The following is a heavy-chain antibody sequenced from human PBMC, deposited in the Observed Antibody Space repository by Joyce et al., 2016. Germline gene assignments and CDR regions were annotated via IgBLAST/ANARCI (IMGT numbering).Heavy chain of an antibody. J-gene: IGHJ4*02. CDR2: IYHNGKT. CDR3: ARDPQNFGF. V-gene: IGHV4-38-2*02. D-gene: IGHD2/OR15-2a*01. CDR1: GDSINSGYF. Sequence: VQLQESGPGLVKPSETLSLTCDVSGDSINSGYFYGWVRQAPGKGLEWIANIYHNGKTYYNASLKSRVTISVDTSKNQLSLKLSSVTAADTAVYYCARDPQNFGFWGQGTLVIVSS.